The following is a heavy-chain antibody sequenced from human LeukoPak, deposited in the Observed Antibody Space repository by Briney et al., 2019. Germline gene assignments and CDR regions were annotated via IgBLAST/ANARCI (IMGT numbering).Heavy chain of an antibody. D-gene: IGHD2-2*03. J-gene: IGHJ6*02. CDR3: VRGGHKLDIETSRYYYGLDV. V-gene: IGHV3-74*03. CDR2: IESDGTRT. Sequence: GGSLRLSCAASGITLSDYWMSWVRHGPGKGLVHVSRIESDGTRTVYADSVKGRFTISRDNAKNTMYLQMNSLRAEDTAVYYCVRGGHKLDIETSRYYYGLDVWGQGTTVTVSS. CDR1: GITLSDYW.